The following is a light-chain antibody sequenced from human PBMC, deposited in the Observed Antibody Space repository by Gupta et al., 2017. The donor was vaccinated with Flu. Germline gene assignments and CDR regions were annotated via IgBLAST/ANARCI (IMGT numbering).Light chain of an antibody. V-gene: IGKV3-15*01. CDR1: HSVINN. Sequence: EKATPSCSARHSVINNLAWYQQRPGRAPRPVIYGASTRSPGIPARFSGSGSGTEFTLTISSRQSEDVSVYYCQQYDNWPPETFGQGTTVEIK. CDR2: GAS. J-gene: IGKJ1*01. CDR3: QQYDNWPPET.